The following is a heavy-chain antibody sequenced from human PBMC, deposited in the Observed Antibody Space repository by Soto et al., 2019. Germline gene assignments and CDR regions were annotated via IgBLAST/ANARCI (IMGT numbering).Heavy chain of an antibody. J-gene: IGHJ5*02. Sequence: QLQLQESGPGLVKPSETLSLTCTVSGGSIRDDRYYWGWIRQPPGKGLEWIGSIYYSGTSSYNPSLTSRVTLSVDTTTQQLSLRLRSVTAADTAVYYCARLHCDSPNCVPLDPWGQGTLVIVSS. CDR3: ARLHCDSPNCVPLDP. D-gene: IGHD2-2*01. CDR2: IYYSGTS. CDR1: GGSIRDDRYY. V-gene: IGHV4-39*01.